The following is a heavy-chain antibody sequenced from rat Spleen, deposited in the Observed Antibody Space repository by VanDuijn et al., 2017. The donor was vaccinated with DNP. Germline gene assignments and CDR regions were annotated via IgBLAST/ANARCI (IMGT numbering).Heavy chain of an antibody. CDR1: GFTFSDYY. CDR3: AKAGGYSPWYFDY. CDR2: ISYDGSST. J-gene: IGHJ2*01. D-gene: IGHD1-11*01. V-gene: IGHV5-7*01. Sequence: EVQLVESGGGLVQPGRSLKLSCAASGFTFSDYYMAWVRQAPKKGLEWVATISYDGSSTYYRHSVKGRFTISRDNANSILYLQMDSLRSEETATYYCAKAGGYSPWYFDYWGQGVMVTVSS.